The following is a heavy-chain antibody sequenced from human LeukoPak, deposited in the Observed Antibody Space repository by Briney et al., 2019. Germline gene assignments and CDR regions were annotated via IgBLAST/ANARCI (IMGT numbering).Heavy chain of an antibody. CDR2: INSDGGSI. CDR3: ARGGIVAAADY. Sequence: GGSLRLSCAASGFTFSNYWMHWVRQAPGKGLMWVSRINSDGGSITYADSVKGRFTISRDNANNTLFLQMYGLGAEDTAVYYCARGGIVAAADYWGQGTLVTVSS. CDR1: GFTFSNYW. V-gene: IGHV3-74*01. J-gene: IGHJ4*02. D-gene: IGHD6-13*01.